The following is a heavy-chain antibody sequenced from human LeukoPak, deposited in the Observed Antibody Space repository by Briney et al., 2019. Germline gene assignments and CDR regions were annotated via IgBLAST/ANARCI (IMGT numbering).Heavy chain of an antibody. V-gene: IGHV4-39*07. CDR1: GGSISSSSYY. CDR3: ARTNGQWPVLD. J-gene: IGHJ4*02. Sequence: SQTLSLTCTVSGGSISSSSYYWGWIRQPPGKGLEWIGSIYYSGSTYYNPSLKSRVTISVDTSKNQFSLKLSSVTAADTAVYYCARTNGQWPVLDWGQGTLVTVSS. D-gene: IGHD6-19*01. CDR2: IYYSGST.